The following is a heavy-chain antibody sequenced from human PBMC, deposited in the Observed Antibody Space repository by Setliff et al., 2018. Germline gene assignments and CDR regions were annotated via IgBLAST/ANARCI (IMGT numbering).Heavy chain of an antibody. V-gene: IGHV3-49*04. CDR1: GFTFSNYG. Sequence: GGSLRLSCVTSGFTFSNYGMTWVRRAPGKGLEWISLIRTKGNSETTEYATSVKGRFTISRDDSTSVAYLQMNSLKSEDTAVYYCTRDAPFWAPQYSLWSDGAYSQYYYMDVWGKGTTVTVSS. CDR3: TRDAPFWAPQYSLWSDGAYSQYYYMDV. D-gene: IGHD2-15*01. CDR2: IRTKGNSETT. J-gene: IGHJ6*03.